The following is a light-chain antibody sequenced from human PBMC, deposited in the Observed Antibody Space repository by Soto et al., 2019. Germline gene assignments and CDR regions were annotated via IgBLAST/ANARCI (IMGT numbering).Light chain of an antibody. CDR2: AAS. V-gene: IGKV1-27*01. Sequence: IEMTQSPSSLSASVGDRVTISCRASQGISNFLAWYQLQPGKVPRLLIYAASTSESGAPSRFSGSGSGTDFPITISSLQPEDFATYYCQKYNSDPLTFGRGTKVDIK. CDR3: QKYNSDPLT. J-gene: IGKJ4*01. CDR1: QGISNF.